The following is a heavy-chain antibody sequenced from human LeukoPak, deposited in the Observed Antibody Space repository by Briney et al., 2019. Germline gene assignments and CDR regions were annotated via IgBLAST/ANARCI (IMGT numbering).Heavy chain of an antibody. J-gene: IGHJ4*02. D-gene: IGHD5-12*01. CDR1: GFTFSSYA. CDR2: ISGSGGST. Sequence: GGSLRLSCAASGFTFSSYAMSWVRQAPGKGLEWVSAISGSGGSTYYADSVKGRFTISRDNSKNTLYLQMNSLRAEDTAVYYCAKARKNIVATITDYWGQGTLVTVSS. CDR3: AKARKNIVATITDY. V-gene: IGHV3-23*01.